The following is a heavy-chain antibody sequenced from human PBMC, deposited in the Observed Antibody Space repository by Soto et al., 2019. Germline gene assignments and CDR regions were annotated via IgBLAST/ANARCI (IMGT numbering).Heavy chain of an antibody. CDR1: GGSVSSRSYF. CDR2: IYYNGST. Sequence: SETLSLTCTVSGGSVSSRSYFWGWIRQPPGKGLEWIGTIYYNGSTYYSPSLKSRLTLSVDTSKNQFSLKLTSVTASDTALYYCARQRVIPGTPTNWFDPWGQGTRVTVSS. J-gene: IGHJ5*02. D-gene: IGHD2-15*01. V-gene: IGHV4-39*01. CDR3: ARQRVIPGTPTNWFDP.